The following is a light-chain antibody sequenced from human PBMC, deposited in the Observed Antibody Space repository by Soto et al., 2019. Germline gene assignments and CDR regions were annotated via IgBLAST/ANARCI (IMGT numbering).Light chain of an antibody. CDR3: QQYDNWWT. J-gene: IGKJ1*01. Sequence: EIVMTQSPATLSVSPGERATLSCRASQSVSSNLAWYQQKPGQARRLLIYGASTRATGITARFSGSGSGTEFTLTISSLQSEDFAVYYCQQYDNWWTFGQGTRVEIK. CDR2: GAS. V-gene: IGKV3-15*01. CDR1: QSVSSN.